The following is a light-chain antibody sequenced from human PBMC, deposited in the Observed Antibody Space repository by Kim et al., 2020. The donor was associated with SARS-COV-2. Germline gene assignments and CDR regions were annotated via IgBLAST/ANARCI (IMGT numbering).Light chain of an antibody. CDR1: SSLVGDYNY. Sequence: QSVLTQPPSVSGSPGQSITISCTGTSSLVGDYNYVSWYQQHPDKAPKLIIYDVSDRPSGVSTHFSGSKSGNTASLTISGLQAADEADYYCTSYTGADTVVFGGGTQLTVL. CDR3: TSYTGADTVV. V-gene: IGLV2-14*03. CDR2: DVS. J-gene: IGLJ2*01.